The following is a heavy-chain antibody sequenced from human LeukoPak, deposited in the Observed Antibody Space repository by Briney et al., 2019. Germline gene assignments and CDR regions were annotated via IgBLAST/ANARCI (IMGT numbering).Heavy chain of an antibody. J-gene: IGHJ3*02. V-gene: IGHV4-39*01. CDR1: GDSISSSRYC. D-gene: IGHD5-12*01. Sequence: PSETLPLTCTVSGDSISSSRYCWDWIRQPPGKGLEWIGNIYNSANTHYNPSLKTRITMSVDTSKNQFSLKLNSVTAADTGIYYCARHSSSGYIGYENAFDIWGQGTMVTVSS. CDR3: ARHSSSGYIGYENAFDI. CDR2: IYNSANT.